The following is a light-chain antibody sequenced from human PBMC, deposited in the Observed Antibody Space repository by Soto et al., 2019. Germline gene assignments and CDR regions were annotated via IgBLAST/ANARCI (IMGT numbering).Light chain of an antibody. V-gene: IGLV3-27*01. CDR3: YSAADNNQV. CDR1: VLAKKY. J-gene: IGLJ3*02. Sequence: SSELTQPSSVSVSPGQTARITCSGDVLAKKYARWFQQKPGQAPVLVIYKDSERPSGIPERFSGSSSGTTVTLTISGAQVEDEADYYCYSAADNNQVFGGGTKLTVL. CDR2: KDS.